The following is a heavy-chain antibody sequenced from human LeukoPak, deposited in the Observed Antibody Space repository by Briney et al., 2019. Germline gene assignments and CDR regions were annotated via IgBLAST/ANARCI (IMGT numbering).Heavy chain of an antibody. V-gene: IGHV4-34*01. CDR3: ARQLWSAYYSWFDP. CDR1: GFTFSSYA. D-gene: IGHD5-18*01. CDR2: INHSGST. J-gene: IGHJ5*02. Sequence: PGGSLRLSCATSGFTFSSYAMHWVRQPPGRGLEWIGEINHSGSTNYNPSLKSRVTISVDTSKNQFSLKLSSVTAADTAVYYCARQLWSAYYSWFDPWGQGTLVTVSS.